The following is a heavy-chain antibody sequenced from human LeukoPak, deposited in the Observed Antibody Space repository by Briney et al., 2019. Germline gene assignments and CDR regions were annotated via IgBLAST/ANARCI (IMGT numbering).Heavy chain of an antibody. V-gene: IGHV3-9*01. Sequence: GGSLRLSCAASGFTFDDYAMHWVRQAPGKGLEGVSRISWNSGSIGYADSVKGRFTISRDNAKNSLYLQMNSLRAEDTALYYCAKDSGWHYYDSSGYKDYWGQGTLVTVSS. CDR3: AKDSGWHYYDSSGYKDY. CDR1: GFTFDDYA. J-gene: IGHJ4*02. D-gene: IGHD3-22*01. CDR2: ISWNSGSI.